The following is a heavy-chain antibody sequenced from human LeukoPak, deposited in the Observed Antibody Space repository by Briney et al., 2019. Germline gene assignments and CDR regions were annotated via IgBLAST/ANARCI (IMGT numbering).Heavy chain of an antibody. CDR1: GYTFTSYY. V-gene: IGHV1-2*02. D-gene: IGHD3-10*01. CDR2: INPNSGGT. CDR3: ARSNAYYYGSGGYYPDY. Sequence: VASVKVSCKASGYTFTSYYMHWVRQAPGQGLEWMGWINPNSGGTNYAQKFQGRVTMTRDTSISTAYMELSRLRSDDTAVYYCARSNAYYYGSGGYYPDYWGQGTLVTVSS. J-gene: IGHJ4*02.